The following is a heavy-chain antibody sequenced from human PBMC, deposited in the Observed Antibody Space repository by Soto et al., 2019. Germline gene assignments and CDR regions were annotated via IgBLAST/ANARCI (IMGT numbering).Heavy chain of an antibody. J-gene: IGHJ4*02. Sequence: QVQLVQSGAEVKKPGSSVKVSCKASGGTFSSYTINWVRQAPGQGLEWMGRIIPILGIANYAQKFQGRVTITADKSTSTAYMELSSLRSEDTAVYYCAKGLAAAGNGDYWGQGTLVTVSS. CDR1: GGTFSSYT. V-gene: IGHV1-69*02. CDR2: IIPILGIA. CDR3: AKGLAAAGNGDY. D-gene: IGHD6-13*01.